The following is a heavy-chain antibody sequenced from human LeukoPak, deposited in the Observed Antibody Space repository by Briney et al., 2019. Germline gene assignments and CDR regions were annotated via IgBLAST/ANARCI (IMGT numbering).Heavy chain of an antibody. CDR3: AKEPPPRHFAGGLLNAFDI. V-gene: IGHV3-30*18. Sequence: PGGSLRLSCAASGFTFSSYGMHWVRQAPGKGLEWVAVISYDGSNKYYADSVKGRFTISRDNSKNTLYLQMNSLRAEDTAVYYCAKEPPPRHFAGGLLNAFDIWGQGTMVTVSS. J-gene: IGHJ3*02. CDR2: ISYDGSNK. D-gene: IGHD2-15*01. CDR1: GFTFSSYG.